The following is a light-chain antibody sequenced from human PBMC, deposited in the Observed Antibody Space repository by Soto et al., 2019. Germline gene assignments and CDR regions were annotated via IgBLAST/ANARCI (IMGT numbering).Light chain of an antibody. V-gene: IGKV2-30*02. Sequence: DVVMTQSPLSLPVTRGQPASISCRSSQSLVHSDGNTYLNWFQQRPGQSPMRLIFKVSNRDSGVPDRFSGSGSGTDFTLKISRVEAADVGVYYCMQGTHWPWTFGQGTRVEIK. J-gene: IGKJ1*01. CDR1: QSLVHSDGNTY. CDR2: KVS. CDR3: MQGTHWPWT.